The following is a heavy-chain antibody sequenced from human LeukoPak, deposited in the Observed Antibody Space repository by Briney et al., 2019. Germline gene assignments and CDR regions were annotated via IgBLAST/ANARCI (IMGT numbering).Heavy chain of an antibody. V-gene: IGHV3-23*01. CDR3: AKRNYYMDV. CDR2: ISGSGGST. J-gene: IGHJ6*03. Sequence: PGGSLRLSCAASGYTFSSYAMSWVRQAPGKGLEWISAISGSGGSTYYADSVKGRFIIFRDNSKNTLYLQMNSLRAEDTAVYYCAKRNYYMDVWGKGTTVTVSS. CDR1: GYTFSSYA.